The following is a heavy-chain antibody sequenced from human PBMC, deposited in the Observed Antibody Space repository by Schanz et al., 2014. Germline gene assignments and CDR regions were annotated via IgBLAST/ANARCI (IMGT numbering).Heavy chain of an antibody. V-gene: IGHV1-2*02. CDR2: INPYSGAT. D-gene: IGHD1-7*01. J-gene: IGHJ5*02. CDR3: ARDQTGTTNWFDP. CDR1: GYNITSND. Sequence: QVQLVQSGAEAKKPGASVKVSCKASGYNITSNDVTWVRQATGQGLEWMACINPYSGATYYAQKFQGRDTLSSDASLTTVYMEVHSLASDDTAVFCCARDQTGTTNWFDPWGQGTLVTVSS.